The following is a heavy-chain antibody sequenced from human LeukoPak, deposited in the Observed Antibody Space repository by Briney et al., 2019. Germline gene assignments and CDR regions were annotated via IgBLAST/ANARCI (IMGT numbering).Heavy chain of an antibody. J-gene: IGHJ6*03. V-gene: IGHV3-21*01. CDR3: ARDPYSGSYGDSYYYYMDV. Sequence: GGSLRLSCAASGFSFSSYNMNWVRQAPGKVLEWVSSITTSSTYTFYADSVKGRFTISRGNAKNSLYLQMNSLRVEDTAVYYCARDPYSGSYGDSYYYYMDVWGKGTTVTISS. D-gene: IGHD1-26*01. CDR2: ITTSSTYT. CDR1: GFSFSSYN.